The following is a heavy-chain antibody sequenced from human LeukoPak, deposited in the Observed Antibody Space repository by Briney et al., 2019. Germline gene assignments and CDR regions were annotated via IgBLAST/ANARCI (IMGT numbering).Heavy chain of an antibody. D-gene: IGHD3-10*01. CDR1: GCSISSGYY. J-gene: IGHJ6*04. V-gene: IGHV4-38-2*02. CDR2: IYHSGST. CDR3: ARDGVYYGSGSYYYYYGMDV. Sequence: SETLSVTRAVSGCSISSGYYWGWIRPAPGQGLEWVGSIYHSGSTYYNPSLKSRVTISVDTSKNQFSLKLSSVTAADAAVYYCARDGVYYGSGSYYYYYGMDVWGKGTTVTVSS.